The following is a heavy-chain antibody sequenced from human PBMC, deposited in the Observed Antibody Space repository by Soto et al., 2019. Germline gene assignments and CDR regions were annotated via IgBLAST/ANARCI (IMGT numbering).Heavy chain of an antibody. CDR2: IYPGDSDT. CDR1: GYSFTSYW. D-gene: IGHD6-19*01. Sequence: GASVKVSCKGSGYSFTSYWIGWVRQMPGKGLEWMGIIYPGDSDTRYSPSFQGQVTISADKSISTAYLQWSSLKASDTAMYYCARPREAGKNYYGVDVWGQGTTVTVSS. CDR3: ARPREAGKNYYGVDV. J-gene: IGHJ6*02. V-gene: IGHV5-51*01.